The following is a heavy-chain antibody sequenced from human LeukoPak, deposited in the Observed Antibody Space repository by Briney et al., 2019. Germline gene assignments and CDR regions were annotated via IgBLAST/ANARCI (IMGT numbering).Heavy chain of an antibody. CDR3: ARGVTIFGVVDYYFDY. CDR2: IYHSGST. CDR1: GGSISIGGYS. D-gene: IGHD3-3*01. J-gene: IGHJ4*02. V-gene: IGHV4-30-2*01. Sequence: PSETLSLTCAVSGGSISIGGYSWSWIRQPPGKGLEWIGYIYHSGSTYYNPSLKSRVTISVDRSKNQFSLKLSSVTAADTAVYYCARGVTIFGVVDYYFDYWGQGTLVTVSS.